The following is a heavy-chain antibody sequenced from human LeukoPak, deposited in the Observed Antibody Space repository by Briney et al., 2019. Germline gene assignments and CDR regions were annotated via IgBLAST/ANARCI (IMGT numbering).Heavy chain of an antibody. V-gene: IGHV6-1*01. CDR3: ARDAPPGEQWLDMNPYYYYYYMDV. J-gene: IGHJ6*03. Sequence: SQTLSLTCAISGDSVSSNSAAWNWIRQSPSRGLEWLGRTYYRSKWYNDYAVSVKSRITINPDTSKNQFSLQLNSVTPEDTAVYYCARDAPPGEQWLDMNPYYYYYYMDVWGKGTTVTVSS. CDR1: GDSVSSNSAA. CDR2: TYYRSKWYN. D-gene: IGHD6-19*01.